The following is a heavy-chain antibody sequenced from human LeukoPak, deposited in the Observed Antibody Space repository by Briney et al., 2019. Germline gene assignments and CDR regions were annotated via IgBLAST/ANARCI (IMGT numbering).Heavy chain of an antibody. CDR2: VYYSGST. Sequence: PSETLSLTCAVSGGSLTSGRYYWVWIRQPPGKGLEWIGSVYYSGSTSYNPSLKSRVTISVDTSNNQFSLRLSSVTAADTAVYYCATNTSNTSFDYWGPGTLVTVSS. J-gene: IGHJ4*02. D-gene: IGHD4-11*01. CDR1: GGSLTSGRYY. CDR3: ATNTSNTSFDY. V-gene: IGHV4-39*01.